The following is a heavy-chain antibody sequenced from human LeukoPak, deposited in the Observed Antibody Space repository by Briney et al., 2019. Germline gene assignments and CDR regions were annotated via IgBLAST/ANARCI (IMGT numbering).Heavy chain of an antibody. CDR3: ARRGGGIAVAAVDY. D-gene: IGHD6-19*01. V-gene: IGHV1-2*02. Sequence: ASVKVSCKASGYTFTGYYMHWVRPAPGQGLEWMGWINPNSGGTNYAQKFQGRVTMTRDTSISTAYMELSRLRSDDTAVYYCARRGGGIAVAAVDYWGQGTLVTVSS. J-gene: IGHJ4*02. CDR2: INPNSGGT. CDR1: GYTFTGYY.